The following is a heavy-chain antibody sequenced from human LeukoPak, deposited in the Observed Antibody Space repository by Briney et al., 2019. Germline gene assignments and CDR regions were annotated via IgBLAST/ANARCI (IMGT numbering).Heavy chain of an antibody. CDR1: GFPFSSYS. Sequence: GGSLRLSCAVSGFPFSSYSMNWVRQAPGKGLEWVSYISASGSNIYYLDSVKGRFTVSRDNAMNSLFLQMDRPRAEDTAVYYCVRVKGTYFDLWGQGTLVTVSS. V-gene: IGHV3-48*01. J-gene: IGHJ4*02. CDR3: VRVKGTYFDL. D-gene: IGHD1-1*01. CDR2: ISASGSNI.